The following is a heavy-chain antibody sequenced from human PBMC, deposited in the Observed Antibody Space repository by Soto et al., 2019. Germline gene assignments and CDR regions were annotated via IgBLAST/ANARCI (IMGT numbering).Heavy chain of an antibody. Sequence: QVQLVQSGAEVKKPGASVKVSCKASGYTFTSYDINWVRQATGQGLEWMGWMNPNSGNTGYAQKFQGRVTMTRNTSISIAYMELSSLRSEDAAVYYCARDRSEYYYGSGSYSYYYGMDVWGQGTTVTVSS. D-gene: IGHD3-10*01. CDR3: ARDRSEYYYGSGSYSYYYGMDV. J-gene: IGHJ6*02. CDR2: MNPNSGNT. V-gene: IGHV1-8*01. CDR1: GYTFTSYD.